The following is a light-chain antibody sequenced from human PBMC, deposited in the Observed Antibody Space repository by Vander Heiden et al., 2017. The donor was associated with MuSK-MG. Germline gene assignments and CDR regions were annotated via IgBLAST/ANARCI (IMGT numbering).Light chain of an antibody. CDR2: AAS. J-gene: IGKJ2*01. CDR1: QSISSY. CDR3: QQSYSTPGDT. Sequence: DIQMTQSPSSLSASVGDRVTITCRASQSISSYLNWYQQKPGKAPKLLIYAASSLQSGVPLRFSGSGSGTDFTLTISSLQPEDFATYYCQQSYSTPGDTFGQGTKLEIK. V-gene: IGKV1-39*01.